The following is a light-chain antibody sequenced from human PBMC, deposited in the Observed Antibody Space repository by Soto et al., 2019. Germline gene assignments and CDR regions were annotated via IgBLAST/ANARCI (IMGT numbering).Light chain of an antibody. CDR2: EVT. CDR3: SSYAGSTNFYV. Sequence: QSVLIQPPSASGSPGQSVTISCAGSSSDVGAYEYVSWYQQHPSKAPKLILYEVTKRPSGVPDRFSGSKSGNTASLTVSALQAEDEAAYYCSSYAGSTNFYVFGTGTQLTV. J-gene: IGLJ1*01. V-gene: IGLV2-8*01. CDR1: SSDVGAYEY.